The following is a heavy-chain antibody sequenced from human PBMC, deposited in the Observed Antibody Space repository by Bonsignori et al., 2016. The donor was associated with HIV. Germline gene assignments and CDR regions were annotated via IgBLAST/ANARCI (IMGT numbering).Heavy chain of an antibody. CDR2: IDTSSNYI. V-gene: IGHV3-21*01. J-gene: IGHJ4*02. Sequence: VRQAPGKGLEWVASIDTSSNYIYYADSVKGRFSISRDNAKNSLYLHMRSLRAEDTAVYYCARGYLVLQPLATEPFDYWGQGTLVTVSS. D-gene: IGHD2-8*01. CDR3: ARGYLVLQPLATEPFDY.